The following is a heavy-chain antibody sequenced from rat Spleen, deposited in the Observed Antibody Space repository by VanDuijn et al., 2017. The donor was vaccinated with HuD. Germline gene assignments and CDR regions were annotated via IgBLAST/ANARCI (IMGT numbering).Heavy chain of an antibody. CDR2: ISYDGSST. Sequence: EVQLVESDGGLVQPGRSLKLSCAASGFTFSDFYMAWVRQAPTKGLEWVPTISYDGSSTYYRDSVKGRFTTSRDNAKSTLYLQMDSLRSEDTATYYCARHPGFDYWGQGVMVTVSS. V-gene: IGHV5-29*01. D-gene: IGHD1-4*01. CDR3: ARHPGFDY. J-gene: IGHJ2*01. CDR1: GFTFSDFY.